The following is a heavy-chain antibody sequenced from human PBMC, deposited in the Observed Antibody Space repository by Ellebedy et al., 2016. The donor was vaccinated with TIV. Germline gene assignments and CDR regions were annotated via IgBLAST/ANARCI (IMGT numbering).Heavy chain of an antibody. CDR1: GFTVVTLW. Sequence: PGGSLRLSCAASGFTVVTLWLSWVRQAPGKGLEWVARNRSRSDGGTADYAAHAKDRYIISRDDPQNTVYLQMNSLKSEDTAMYYCATFNTLDDFAIWGQGTMVSVSS. J-gene: IGHJ3*02. CDR3: ATFNTLDDFAI. V-gene: IGHV3-15*01. CDR2: NRSRSDGGTA. D-gene: IGHD3/OR15-3a*01.